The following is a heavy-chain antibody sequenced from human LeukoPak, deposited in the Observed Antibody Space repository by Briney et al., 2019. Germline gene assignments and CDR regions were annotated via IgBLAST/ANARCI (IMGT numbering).Heavy chain of an antibody. CDR2: IRQDGSEK. CDR3: ARDPIDY. Sequence: QTGGSLRLSCTASGFIFSSYWMTWVRQAPGKGLEWVANIRQDGSEKNFVDSVKGRFTTSRDNAKNSLYLQMNTLTAEDTAVYYCARDPIDYWGQGTLVTVTS. V-gene: IGHV3-7*01. J-gene: IGHJ4*02. CDR1: GFIFSSYW.